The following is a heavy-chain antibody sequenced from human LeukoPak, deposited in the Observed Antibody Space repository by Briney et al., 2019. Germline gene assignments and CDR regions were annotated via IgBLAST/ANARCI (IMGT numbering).Heavy chain of an antibody. Sequence: GGSLRLSCAASGFTFSSYWMSWVRQAPGKGLEWVANIKQDGSEKYYVDSVKGRFTISRDNAKNSLYMQMNSLRAEDTAVYYCARDGKYFWSGSSYWGQGTLVTVSS. CDR2: IKQDGSEK. CDR3: ARDGKYFWSGSSY. CDR1: GFTFSSYW. J-gene: IGHJ4*02. D-gene: IGHD3-3*01. V-gene: IGHV3-7*01.